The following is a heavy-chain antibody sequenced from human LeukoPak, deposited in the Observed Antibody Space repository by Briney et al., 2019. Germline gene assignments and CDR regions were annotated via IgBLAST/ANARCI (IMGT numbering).Heavy chain of an antibody. D-gene: IGHD5-24*01. J-gene: IGHJ4*02. V-gene: IGHV3-7*04. Sequence: PGGSLRLSCTASGFTFSNFWMNWVRQAPGKGLEWVANIKQDGSEQNYVASVKGRFTISRDNAENSLSLHMYNLRADDTAIYYCARGQCDDGCTAFRPLDYWGQGTLVTVSS. CDR1: GFTFSNFW. CDR2: IKQDGSEQ. CDR3: ARGQCDDGCTAFRPLDY.